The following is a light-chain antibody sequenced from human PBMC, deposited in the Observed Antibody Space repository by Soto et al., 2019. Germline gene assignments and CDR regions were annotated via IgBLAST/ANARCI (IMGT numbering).Light chain of an antibody. Sequence: DIQMTQSPSSLSASVGDRVTITCRASQSISSYLNWYQQKPGKAPKLLIYAESSLQSGVPSSFSGSASETDFTHTISSLQPEDFATYYCQHSYSTPLTFGKGTRRRLN. CDR1: QSISSY. J-gene: IGKJ5*01. V-gene: IGKV1-39*01. CDR3: QHSYSTPLT. CDR2: AES.